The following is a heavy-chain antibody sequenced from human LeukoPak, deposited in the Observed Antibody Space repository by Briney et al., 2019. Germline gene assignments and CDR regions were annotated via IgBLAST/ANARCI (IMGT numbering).Heavy chain of an antibody. V-gene: IGHV3-30*04. CDR3: ARDWWSAFDI. Sequence: GGSLRLSCAASGFTFSSYAMHWVRQAPGKGLEWVAVISYDGSNKYYADSVKGRFTISRDNSKNTLYLQMNSLRAEDTAVYYCARDWWSAFDIWGQGTMVTGSS. J-gene: IGHJ3*02. CDR2: ISYDGSNK. D-gene: IGHD2-15*01. CDR1: GFTFSSYA.